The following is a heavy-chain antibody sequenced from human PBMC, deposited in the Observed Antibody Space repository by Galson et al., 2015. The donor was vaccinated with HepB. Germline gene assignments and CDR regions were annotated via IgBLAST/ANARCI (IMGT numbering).Heavy chain of an antibody. D-gene: IGHD5-18*01. Sequence: SLRLSCAASAFTFSDYYMSWIRQAPGKGLEWVSYISSSSSTIYYADSVKGRFSISRDNAKNSLYLQMNSLRAEDPAVYFCAKFKWRGYDAPIDYWGQGTLVTVSS. CDR2: ISSSSSTI. CDR3: AKFKWRGYDAPIDY. CDR1: AFTFSDYY. V-gene: IGHV3-11*01. J-gene: IGHJ4*02.